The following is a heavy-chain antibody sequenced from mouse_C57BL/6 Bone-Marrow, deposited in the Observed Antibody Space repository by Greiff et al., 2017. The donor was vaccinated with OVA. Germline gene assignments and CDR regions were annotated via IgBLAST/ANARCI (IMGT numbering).Heavy chain of an antibody. CDR2: IYPRSGNT. CDR3: ARLRFPWFAY. V-gene: IGHV1-81*01. J-gene: IGHJ3*01. Sequence: VQLQESGAELARPGASVKLSCKASGYTFTSYGISWVKQRTGQGLEWIGEIYPRSGNTYYNEKFKGKATLTADKSSSTAYMELRSLTSEDSAVYFCARLRFPWFAYWGQGTLVTVSA. CDR1: GYTFTSYG.